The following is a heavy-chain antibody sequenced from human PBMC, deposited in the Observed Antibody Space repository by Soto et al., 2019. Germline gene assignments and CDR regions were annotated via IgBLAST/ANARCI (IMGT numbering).Heavy chain of an antibody. J-gene: IGHJ5*02. Sequence: SGPTPVNPTQTITQTCTFSVFSLTTARAGVGWIRQPPGKALECLALIYWNDDTRYSPSLKSRLTITKDTSKNQVVLRMTNMDPVDTATYYCAHRGYGNYPRDNWFDPWGQGILVTV. CDR3: AHRGYGNYPRDNWFDP. CDR1: VFSLTTARAG. D-gene: IGHD4-17*01. CDR2: IYWNDDT. V-gene: IGHV2-5*01.